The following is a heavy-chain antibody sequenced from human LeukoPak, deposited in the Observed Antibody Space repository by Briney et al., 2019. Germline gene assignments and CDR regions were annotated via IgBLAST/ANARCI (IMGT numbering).Heavy chain of an antibody. D-gene: IGHD6-19*01. CDR3: ARDPPHSSGFDY. J-gene: IGHJ4*02. V-gene: IGHV1-18*04. Sequence: ASVKVSCKASGYTFTGYYMHWVRQAPGQGLEWMGWISAYNGNTNYAQKLQGRVTMTTDTSTSTAYMELRSLRSDDTAVYYCARDPPHSSGFDYWGQGTLVTVSS. CDR1: GYTFTGYY. CDR2: ISAYNGNT.